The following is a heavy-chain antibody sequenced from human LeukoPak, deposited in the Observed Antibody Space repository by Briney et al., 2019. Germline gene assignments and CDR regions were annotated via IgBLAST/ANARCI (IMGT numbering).Heavy chain of an antibody. V-gene: IGHV3-30*02. CDR3: AKDRPYYYGSGSIFDY. CDR2: IRYDGINK. D-gene: IGHD3-10*01. CDR1: GFTFSTHG. Sequence: GGSLRLSCAASGFTFSTHGMHWVRQAPGKGLKWVAFIRYDGINKYYADSVKGRFTISRDSFKNTLYLQMNSLRPEDTAVYYCAKDRPYYYGSGSIFDYWGQGTPVTVSS. J-gene: IGHJ4*02.